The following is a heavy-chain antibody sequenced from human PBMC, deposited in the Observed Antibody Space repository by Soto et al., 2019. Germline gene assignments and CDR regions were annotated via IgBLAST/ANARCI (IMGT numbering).Heavy chain of an antibody. J-gene: IGHJ6*02. D-gene: IGHD5-12*01. CDR3: ARDWGGLRPYYYFGMDV. Sequence: GGSLRLSCAASGFTFSSYGMHWVRQAPGKGLEWVAVIWYDGSNKYYADSVKGRFTISRDNSKNTLYLQMNSLRAEDTAVYYCARDWGGLRPYYYFGMDVWGQGTTVTVSS. V-gene: IGHV3-33*01. CDR1: GFTFSSYG. CDR2: IWYDGSNK.